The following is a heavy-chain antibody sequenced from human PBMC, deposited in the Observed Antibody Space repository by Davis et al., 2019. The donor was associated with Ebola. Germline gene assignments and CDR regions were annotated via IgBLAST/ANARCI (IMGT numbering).Heavy chain of an antibody. J-gene: IGHJ3*02. CDR3: ASLRRTITGMDDAFDI. Sequence: GESLKISCQGSGYRFNSYWIGWVRQLPGKGLEWMGIIYPGDSDTRYSPTFQGQVTISADKSIKTAFLEWSSLKASDTAMYYCASLRRTITGMDDAFDIWGQGTMVTVSS. D-gene: IGHD5-24*01. CDR1: GYRFNSYW. V-gene: IGHV5-51*01. CDR2: IYPGDSDT.